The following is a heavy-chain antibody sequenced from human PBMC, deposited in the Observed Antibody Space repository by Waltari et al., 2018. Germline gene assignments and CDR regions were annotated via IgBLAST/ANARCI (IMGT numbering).Heavy chain of an antibody. Sequence: QVQLVESGGCVVQPGGSLRLACAASGLPFSSYGLPWVRQAPGKGLEWVAFIRYDGSNKYYADSVKGRFTISRDNSKNTLYLQMNSLRAEDTAVYYCASLNDAFDIWGQGTMVTVSS. J-gene: IGHJ3*02. CDR1: GLPFSSYG. CDR2: IRYDGSNK. D-gene: IGHD3-16*01. V-gene: IGHV3-30*02. CDR3: ASLNDAFDI.